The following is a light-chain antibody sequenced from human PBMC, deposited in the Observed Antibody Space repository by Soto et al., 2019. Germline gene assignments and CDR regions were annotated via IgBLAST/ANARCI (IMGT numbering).Light chain of an antibody. CDR2: LEGSGSY. CDR3: ETWDGNTRV. Sequence: QSVLTQSSSASASLGSSVKLTCTLSSGHSSYIIAWHQQQPGKAPRYLMKLEGSGSYNKGSGIPDRFSGSSSGADRYLTSSNLQCEDEADYYCETWDGNTRVFGGGTKLTVL. CDR1: SGHSSYI. J-gene: IGLJ3*02. V-gene: IGLV4-60*02.